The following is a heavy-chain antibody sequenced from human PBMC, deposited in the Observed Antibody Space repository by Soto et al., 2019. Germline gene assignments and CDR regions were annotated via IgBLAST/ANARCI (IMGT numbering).Heavy chain of an antibody. CDR1: GGSISSSSYY. Sequence: SETLSLTCTVSGGSISSSSYYWSWIRQHPGKGLEWIGYIYYSGSTYYNPSLKSRVTISVDTSKNQFSLKLSSVTAADTAVYYCARSRVPEMGNWRVVVVAATHNFWFDPWGQGTLVTVSS. J-gene: IGHJ5*02. V-gene: IGHV4-30-4*08. CDR3: ARSRVPEMGNWRVVVVAATHNFWFDP. CDR2: IYYSGST. D-gene: IGHD2-15*01.